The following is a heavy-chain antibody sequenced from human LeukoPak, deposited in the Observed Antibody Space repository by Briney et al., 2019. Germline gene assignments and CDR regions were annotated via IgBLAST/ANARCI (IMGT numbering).Heavy chain of an antibody. CDR1: GFTFSSYA. Sequence: GSPRLSCAASGFTFSSYAMSWVRQAPGKGLEWVSAISGSGGSTYYADSVKGRFTISRDNSKNTLYLQMNSLRAEGTAVYYCASRIAVAEGLDYWGQGTLVTVSS. CDR2: ISGSGGST. J-gene: IGHJ4*02. CDR3: ASRIAVAEGLDY. V-gene: IGHV3-23*01. D-gene: IGHD6-19*01.